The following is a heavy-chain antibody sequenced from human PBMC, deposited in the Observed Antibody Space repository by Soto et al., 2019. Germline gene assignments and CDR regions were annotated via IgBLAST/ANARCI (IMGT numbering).Heavy chain of an antibody. D-gene: IGHD1-1*01. J-gene: IGHJ4*02. CDR3: SDDPRRLTY. Sequence: TSETLSLTCTVSGGSVNSGSYYWSWIRQSPGKGLEWIGEINHSGITNYNPSLKSRVTISIDTSKNQFSLKLTSVTAADTAMYYCSDDPRRLTYWAQRILVTVSS. V-gene: IGHV4-61*01. CDR1: GGSVNSGSYY. CDR2: INHSGIT.